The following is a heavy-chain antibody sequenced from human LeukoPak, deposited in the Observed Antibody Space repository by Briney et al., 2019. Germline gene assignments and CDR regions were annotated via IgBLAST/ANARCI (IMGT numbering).Heavy chain of an antibody. CDR3: AVDTEYGGYFDY. CDR1: GFTFDDYA. J-gene: IGHJ4*02. CDR2: IKQDGSEK. V-gene: IGHV3-7*01. D-gene: IGHD2-2*02. Sequence: GRSLRLSCAASGFTFDDYAMHWVRQAPGKVLGWVANIKQDGSEKYYVDSVKGRFTISRDNAKNSLYLQMNSLRAEDTAVYYCAVDTEYGGYFDYWGQGTLVTVSS.